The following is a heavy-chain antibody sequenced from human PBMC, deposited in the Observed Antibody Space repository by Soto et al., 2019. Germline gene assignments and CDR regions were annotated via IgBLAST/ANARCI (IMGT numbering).Heavy chain of an antibody. J-gene: IGHJ3*02. CDR3: ARHEWDYYDSAGAFDI. CDR2: LDPSDSYT. D-gene: IGHD3-22*01. V-gene: IGHV5-10-1*01. CDR1: GYSFTSYW. Sequence: PGESLKISCKGSGYSFTSYWISWVRQMPGKGLEWMGRLDPSDSYTNYSPSFQGHVTISADKSISTAYLQWSSLKASDTAMYYCARHEWDYYDSAGAFDIWGQGTMVTVSS.